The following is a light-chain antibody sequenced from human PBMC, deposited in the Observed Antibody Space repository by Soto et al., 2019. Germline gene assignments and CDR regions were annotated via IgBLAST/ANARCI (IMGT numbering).Light chain of an antibody. J-gene: IGKJ1*01. V-gene: IGKV1-5*03. Sequence: DIQMTQSPSTLSASVGDRVTITCRASQSISSWLAWYQQKPGKAPKLLIYKASILESGVPSRFSGSGSGTEFTLTISSLQPDDFATYYCQQYNSYWTFGQGTKVDIK. CDR2: KAS. CDR3: QQYNSYWT. CDR1: QSISSW.